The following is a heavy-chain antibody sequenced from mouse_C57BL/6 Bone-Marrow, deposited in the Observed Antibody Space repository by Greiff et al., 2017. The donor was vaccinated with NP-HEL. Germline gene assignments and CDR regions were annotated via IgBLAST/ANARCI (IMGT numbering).Heavy chain of an antibody. V-gene: IGHV2-3*01. CDR3: AKPGYDYDGTWFAY. CDR1: GFSLTSSG. Sequence: VQRVESGPGLVAPSQSLSITCTVSGFSLTSSGVSWVRQPPGKGLEWLGVIWGDGSTNYHSALISRLSISKDNSKSQVFLKLNSLQTDDTATYYCAKPGYDYDGTWFAYWGQGTLVTVSA. CDR2: IWGDGST. D-gene: IGHD2-4*01. J-gene: IGHJ3*01.